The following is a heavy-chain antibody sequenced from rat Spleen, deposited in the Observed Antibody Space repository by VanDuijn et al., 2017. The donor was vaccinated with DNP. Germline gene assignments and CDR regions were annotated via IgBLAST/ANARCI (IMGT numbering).Heavy chain of an antibody. Sequence: EVQLVESGGGLVQPGRSMKLSCAASGFTFTNSGMHWIRQAPTKGLEWVATISTGGGTLYYRDSVKGRFTISRDIPKSTLYLQMNSLRSEDMATYYCARPIIYTTDYYGYFDYWGQGVMVTVSS. V-gene: IGHV5-25*01. CDR1: GFTFTNSG. J-gene: IGHJ2*01. D-gene: IGHD1-6*01. CDR2: ISTGGGTL. CDR3: ARPIIYTTDYYGYFDY.